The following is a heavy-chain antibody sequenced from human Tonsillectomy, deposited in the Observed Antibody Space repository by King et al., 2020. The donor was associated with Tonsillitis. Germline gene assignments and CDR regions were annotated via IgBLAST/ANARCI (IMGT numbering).Heavy chain of an antibody. CDR3: NTYSYELGWSRGFFQH. CDR2: IKSKNDGETT. V-gene: IGHV3-15*01. D-gene: IGHD6-19*01. J-gene: IGHJ1*01. Sequence: VQLVESGGGLVKPGGSLRISCAVSGLNFDKAWMSWVRQTPGKGLEWVGRIKSKNDGETTDYAAPVKGRFTISRDDSRSTQYLQMDSLKTEDTAVYYCNTYSYELGWSRGFFQHWGQGILVTVSS. CDR1: GLNFDKAW.